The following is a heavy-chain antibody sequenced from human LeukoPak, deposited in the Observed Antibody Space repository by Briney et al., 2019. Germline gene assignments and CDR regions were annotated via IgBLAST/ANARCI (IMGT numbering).Heavy chain of an antibody. CDR2: IKQDGREK. Sequence: GGSLRLSCAASGFTFSSYCMSWVRQAPGKGLEWVANIKQDGREKYYVDSVKGRFTISRDNAKNSLYLQMNSLRAEDTAVYYCARESTGVTHSGNFDYWGQGTLVSVSS. J-gene: IGHJ4*02. CDR1: GFTFSSYC. D-gene: IGHD4-23*01. CDR3: ARESTGVTHSGNFDY. V-gene: IGHV3-7*01.